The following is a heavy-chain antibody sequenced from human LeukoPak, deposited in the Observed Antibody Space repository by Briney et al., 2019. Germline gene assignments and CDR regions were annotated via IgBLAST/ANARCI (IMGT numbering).Heavy chain of an antibody. J-gene: IGHJ4*02. CDR2: IIPIFGTT. D-gene: IGHD2-21*02. CDR3: ARGTSVVVTAFDY. CDR1: GGTFSSYA. Sequence: ASVKVSCKASGGTFSSYAISWVRQAPGQGLEWMGGIIPIFGTTNYAQKFQGRVTITADESTSTAYMELSSLRSEDTAVYYCARGTSVVVTAFDYWGQGTLVTVSS. V-gene: IGHV1-69*13.